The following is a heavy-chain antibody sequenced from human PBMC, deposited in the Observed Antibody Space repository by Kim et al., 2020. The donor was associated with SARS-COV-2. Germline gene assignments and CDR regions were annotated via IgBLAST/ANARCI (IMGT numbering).Heavy chain of an antibody. D-gene: IGHD3-10*01. CDR2: IYYSGST. Sequence: SETLSLTCAVSGGSISSGGYSWSWIRQPPGKGLEWIGYIYYSGSTYFNPSLKSRVTISVDRSKNQFSLKLSSVTAADTAVYYCARGGYYGSGSPKGLDY. CDR1: GGSISSGGYS. J-gene: IGHJ4*01. CDR3: ARGGYYGSGSPKGLDY. V-gene: IGHV4-30-2*01.